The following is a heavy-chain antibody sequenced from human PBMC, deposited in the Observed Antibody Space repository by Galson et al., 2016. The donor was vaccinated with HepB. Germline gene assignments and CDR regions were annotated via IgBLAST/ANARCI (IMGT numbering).Heavy chain of an antibody. CDR3: SHLTEDCTGGSGFPDGMDV. CDR2: IYWNDGM. J-gene: IGHJ6*02. CDR1: GFSLSTSGVG. Sequence: PALVKPTQTLTLTCTFSGFSLSTSGVGVGWIRQSPGKALEWLALIYWNDGMRYSPFLKSRLTIPKDTSKSQVGLTLTNMDPEDTATYYCSHLTEDCTGGSGFPDGMDVWGQGTTVTVSS. V-gene: IGHV2-5*01. D-gene: IGHD2-8*02.